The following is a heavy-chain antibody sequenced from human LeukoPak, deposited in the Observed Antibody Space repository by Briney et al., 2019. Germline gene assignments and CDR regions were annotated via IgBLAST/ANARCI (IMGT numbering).Heavy chain of an antibody. D-gene: IGHD2-2*01. J-gene: IGHJ6*02. CDR1: GGSISSGGYY. Sequence: SQTLSLTCTVSGGSISSGGYYWSWIRQHPGKGLEWIGYIYYSGSTYYNPSLKSRVTISVDTSKNQFSLKLSSVTAADTAVYYCARGRYGIVVVPAAKSYGMDVWGQGTTVTVSS. CDR3: ARGRYGIVVVPAAKSYGMDV. CDR2: IYYSGST. V-gene: IGHV4-31*03.